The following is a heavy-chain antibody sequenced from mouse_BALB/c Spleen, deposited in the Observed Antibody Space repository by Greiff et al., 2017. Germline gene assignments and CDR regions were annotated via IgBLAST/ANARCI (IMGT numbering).Heavy chain of an antibody. V-gene: IGHV2-9*02. CDR3: AGSTMITTTRGAFAY. CDR1: GFSLTSYG. CDR2: IWAGGST. D-gene: IGHD2-4*01. Sequence: VQLQQSGPGLVAPSQSLSITCTVSGFSLTSYGVHWVRQPPGKGLEWLGVIWAGGSTNYNSALMSRLSISKDNSKSQVFLKMNSLQTDDTAMYYCAGSTMITTTRGAFAYWGQGTLVTVSA. J-gene: IGHJ3*01.